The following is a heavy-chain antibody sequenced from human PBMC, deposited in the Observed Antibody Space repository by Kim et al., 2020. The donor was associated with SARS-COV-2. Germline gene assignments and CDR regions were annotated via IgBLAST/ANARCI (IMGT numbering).Heavy chain of an antibody. CDR2: INPNSGGT. Sequence: ASVKVSCKASGYTFTGYYMHWVRQAPGQGLEWMGRINPNSGGTNYAQKFQGRVTMTRDTSISTAYMELSRLRSDDTAVYYCAISEYSSPRHFDYWGQGTLVTVSS. V-gene: IGHV1-2*06. D-gene: IGHD6-6*01. J-gene: IGHJ4*02. CDR3: AISEYSSPRHFDY. CDR1: GYTFTGYY.